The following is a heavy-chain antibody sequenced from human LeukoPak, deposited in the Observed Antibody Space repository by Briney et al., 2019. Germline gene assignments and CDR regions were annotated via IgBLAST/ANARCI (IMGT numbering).Heavy chain of an antibody. D-gene: IGHD2-21*02. CDR3: ARETVVVVTEGARDV. J-gene: IGHJ6*02. V-gene: IGHV3-11*01. CDR1: GFTFSDYY. Sequence: PGGSLRLSCAASGFTFSDYYMTWIRQAPGKGLEWLSYIDSSGDVIYDADSVKGRFTISRDNAKNSLYLQMNSLRAEDTAVYYCARETVVVVTEGARDVWGQGTTVTVSS. CDR2: IDSSGDVI.